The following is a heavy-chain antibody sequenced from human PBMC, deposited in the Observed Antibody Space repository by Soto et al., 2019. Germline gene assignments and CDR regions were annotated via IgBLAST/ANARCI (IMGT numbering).Heavy chain of an antibody. J-gene: IGHJ5*02. D-gene: IGHD5-12*01. CDR2: ISYDGSNK. Sequence: GGSLRLSCAASGFTFSSYAMHWVRQAPGKGLEWVAVISYDGSNKYYADSVKGRFTISRDNSKNTLFLQMNSLRAEDTAVYYCARDQDVDIVATITNNWFDPWGQGTLVTVSS. CDR3: ARDQDVDIVATITNNWFDP. CDR1: GFTFSSYA. V-gene: IGHV3-30-3*01.